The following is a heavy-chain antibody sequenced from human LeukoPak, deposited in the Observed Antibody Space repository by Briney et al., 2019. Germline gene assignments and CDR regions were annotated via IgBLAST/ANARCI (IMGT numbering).Heavy chain of an antibody. CDR3: AREAADHVDY. D-gene: IGHD2-21*01. CDR1: GYTFTNYN. J-gene: IGHJ4*02. Sequence: ASVTVTCKPSGYTFTNYNLAWVRQAPGEGLEWMGWISPYNGDTNYAPTFQGRVTLTTESSTSTGYMELRNLRSDDTAVYYCAREAADHVDYWGQGTLVTVSS. CDR2: ISPYNGDT. V-gene: IGHV1-18*01.